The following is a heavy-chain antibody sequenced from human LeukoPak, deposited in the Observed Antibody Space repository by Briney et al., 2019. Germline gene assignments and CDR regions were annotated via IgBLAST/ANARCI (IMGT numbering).Heavy chain of an antibody. CDR3: ARDGGYSSSSSASFDY. CDR2: IIPIFGTA. J-gene: IGHJ4*02. D-gene: IGHD6-13*01. V-gene: IGHV1-69*13. Sequence: SVKVSCKASGGTFSSYAISWVRQAPGQGLEWMGGIIPIFGTANYAQKFQGRVTITADESTSTAYMELSSLRSEVTAVYYCARDGGYSSSSSASFDYWGQGTLVTVSS. CDR1: GGTFSSYA.